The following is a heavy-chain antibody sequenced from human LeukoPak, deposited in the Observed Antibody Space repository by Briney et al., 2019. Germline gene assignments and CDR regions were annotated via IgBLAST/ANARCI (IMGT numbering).Heavy chain of an antibody. J-gene: IGHJ4*02. D-gene: IGHD3-10*01. CDR2: IWYDGSNK. CDR3: AREPPMVRGVITD. CDR1: GFPFNKHG. Sequence: QPGRSLRLSCAASGFPFNKHGMHWVRQAPGKGLEWVALIWYDGSNKKYADSVKGRFTISRDNSKNTLDLQMNSLRAEDTAVYYCAREPPMVRGVITDWGQGTLVTVSS. V-gene: IGHV3-33*01.